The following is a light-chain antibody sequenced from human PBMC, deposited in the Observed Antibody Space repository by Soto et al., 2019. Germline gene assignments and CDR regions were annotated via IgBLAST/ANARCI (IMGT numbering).Light chain of an antibody. J-gene: IGKJ1*01. CDR2: TAS. CDR3: QQSYSRPRT. CDR1: QSISTY. V-gene: IGKV1-39*01. Sequence: DIKMTQSPASRSASVGDSGTITCRASQSISTYLNWYQPKPGKAPHLLIYTASSLETGVPSRFSGSGSVTVFTLTISSLQPEDFATYFCQQSYSRPRTFGQGTKV.